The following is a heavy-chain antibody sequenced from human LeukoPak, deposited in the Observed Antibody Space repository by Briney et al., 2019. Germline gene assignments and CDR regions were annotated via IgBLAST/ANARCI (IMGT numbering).Heavy chain of an antibody. D-gene: IGHD3-10*01. CDR3: ARGRGVLLWFGESKSFDY. Sequence: ASVKVSCKASGYTFTSYDINWVRQATGQGLEWMGWMNPNSGNTGYAQKFQGRVTMTRNTSMSTAYMELSSLRSEDTAVYYCARGRGVLLWFGESKSFDYWGQGTLVTVSS. CDR2: MNPNSGNT. V-gene: IGHV1-8*01. J-gene: IGHJ4*02. CDR1: GYTFTSYD.